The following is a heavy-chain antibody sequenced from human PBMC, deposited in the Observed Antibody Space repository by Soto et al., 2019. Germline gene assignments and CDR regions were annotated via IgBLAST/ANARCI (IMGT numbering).Heavy chain of an antibody. CDR2: IYYSGST. CDR3: ARRYGGTFDY. Sequence: PSETLSLTCAVFGGSFSGYYWSWIRQPPGKGLEWIGYIYYSGSTNYNPSLKSRVTISVDTSKNQFSLKLSSVTAADTAVYYCARRYGGTFDYWGQGTLVTVSS. J-gene: IGHJ4*02. D-gene: IGHD2-15*01. V-gene: IGHV4-59*08. CDR1: GGSFSGYY.